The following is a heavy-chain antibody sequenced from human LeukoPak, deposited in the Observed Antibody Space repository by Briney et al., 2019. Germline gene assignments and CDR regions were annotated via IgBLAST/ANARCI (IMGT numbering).Heavy chain of an antibody. CDR3: AKGHYGSGIYYNLDEY. CDR1: GFTFSSYG. V-gene: IGHV3-30*02. CDR2: IRYDGSNK. D-gene: IGHD3-10*01. Sequence: PGGSLRLSCATSGFTFSSYGMHWVCQAPGKGLEWVAFIRYDGSNKHHADSVKGRFTISRDNSKNTLYLQMNSLRAEDTAVYYCAKGHYGSGIYYNLDEYWGQGTLVTVSS. J-gene: IGHJ4*02.